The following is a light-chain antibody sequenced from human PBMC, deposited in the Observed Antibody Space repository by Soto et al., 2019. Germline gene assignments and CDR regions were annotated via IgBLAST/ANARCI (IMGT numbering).Light chain of an antibody. Sequence: QSALTQPPSASGSPGQSVTISCTGTSSDVGGYNHVSWYQQHPGKAPKLMIYQVTERPPGVPDRFSASKSGNTASLTVSGLQPEDEADYFCSSYSAGPFDVFGSGTKVTVL. J-gene: IGLJ1*01. V-gene: IGLV2-8*01. CDR1: SSDVGGYNH. CDR3: SSYSAGPFDV. CDR2: QVT.